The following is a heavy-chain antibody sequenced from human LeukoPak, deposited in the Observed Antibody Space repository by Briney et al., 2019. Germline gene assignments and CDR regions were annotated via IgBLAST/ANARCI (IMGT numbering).Heavy chain of an antibody. CDR1: GFTVSSKY. V-gene: IGHV3-53*01. J-gene: IGHJ4*02. Sequence: GGSLRLSCATSGFTVSSKYMSWIRQAPGKGLEWVAVVRKVGTTVYTDSVKGRFTISRDTSKNTLNLQMNSLRAEDTAVYYCARNLHDYWGQGTLVTVSS. CDR3: ARNLHDY. CDR2: VRKVGTT.